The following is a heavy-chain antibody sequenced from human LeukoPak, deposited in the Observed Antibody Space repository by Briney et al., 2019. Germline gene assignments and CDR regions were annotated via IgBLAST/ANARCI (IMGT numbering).Heavy chain of an antibody. CDR3: ARAPPFLEPTSVP. J-gene: IGHJ5*02. Sequence: KPGGSLRLSCAASGFTFSSYSMNWVRQAPGKGLEWVSSISSSSSYIYYADSAKGRFTISRDNAKNSLYLQMNSLRAEDTAVYYCARAPPFLEPTSVPWGQGTLVTVSS. CDR2: ISSSSSYI. V-gene: IGHV3-21*01. CDR1: GFTFSSYS. D-gene: IGHD3-3*02.